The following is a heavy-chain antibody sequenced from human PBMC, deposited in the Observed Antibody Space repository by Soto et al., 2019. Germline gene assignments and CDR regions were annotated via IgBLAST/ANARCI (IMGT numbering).Heavy chain of an antibody. Sequence: EVQLVESGGGQVRPGGSLRLSCAVSGFTFRNFAMNWVRQAPGKGLEWVSSISSTGGSIYYAESLKGRFTVSRDNAQNFLYLQMNRLRGEDTAVYYCARSGLALPYSASHWFDPWGHGTLVTVSS. D-gene: IGHD3-22*01. J-gene: IGHJ5*02. CDR2: ISSTGGSI. CDR1: GFTFRNFA. CDR3: ARSGLALPYSASHWFDP. V-gene: IGHV3-21*06.